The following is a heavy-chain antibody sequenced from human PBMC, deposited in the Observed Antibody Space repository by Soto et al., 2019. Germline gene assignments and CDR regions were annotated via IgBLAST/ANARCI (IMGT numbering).Heavy chain of an antibody. CDR1: GGSFSGYY. CDR3: ARGGVVVPAAMDY. Sequence: QVQLQQWGAGLLKPSETLSLTCAVYGGSFSGYYWSWIRQPPGKGLEWIGEINHSGSTNYNPSLKRRVTISVDTSKNQFSLKLSSVTAADTAVYYCARGGVVVPAAMDYWGQGTLVTVSS. J-gene: IGHJ4*02. CDR2: INHSGST. V-gene: IGHV4-34*01. D-gene: IGHD2-2*01.